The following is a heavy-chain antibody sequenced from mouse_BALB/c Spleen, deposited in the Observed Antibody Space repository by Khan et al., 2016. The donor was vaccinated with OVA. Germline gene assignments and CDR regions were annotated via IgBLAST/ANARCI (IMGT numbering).Heavy chain of an antibody. V-gene: IGHV3-2*02. CDR3: ARDGSRYNYAMDY. CDR2: ISYSGST. CDR1: GYSITSDYA. Sequence: EVQLQESGPGLVKPSQSLSLTCTVTGYSITSDYAWNWIRQFPGNTLEWMGYISYSGSTNYNTSLKSRISITRDTSKNQFILPLNSVTTEDTATYYCARDGSRYNYAMDYWGQGTSVTVSS. J-gene: IGHJ4*01. D-gene: IGHD2-3*01.